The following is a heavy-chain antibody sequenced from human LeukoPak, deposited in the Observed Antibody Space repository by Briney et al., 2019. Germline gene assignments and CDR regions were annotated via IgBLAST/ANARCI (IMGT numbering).Heavy chain of an antibody. D-gene: IGHD6-6*01. V-gene: IGHV6-1*01. Sequence: SQTLSLTCAISGDSASSNSAAWNWIRQSPSRGLEWLGRTYYRPKWYNDYAVSVKSRITINPDTSKNQFSLQLNSVTPEDTAVYYCARVSSTRISVGMAARPNAYYYYYYGMDVWGQGTTVTVSS. CDR3: ARVSSTRISVGMAARPNAYYYYYYGMDV. J-gene: IGHJ6*02. CDR1: GDSASSNSAA. CDR2: TYYRPKWYN.